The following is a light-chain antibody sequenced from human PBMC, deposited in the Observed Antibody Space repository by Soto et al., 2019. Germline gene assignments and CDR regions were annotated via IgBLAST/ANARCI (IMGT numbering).Light chain of an antibody. CDR3: QQYGSSPPRT. CDR1: QSVSNDF. CDR2: GAS. Sequence: EVVMTQSPATLSVSPGERATLSCRASQSVSNDFLAWYQQKPGQAPRLLIYGASTRATDVPDRFSGSGSGADFTLSISRLGPEDFAVYYCQQYGSSPPRTFGQGTKV. J-gene: IGKJ1*01. V-gene: IGKV3-20*01.